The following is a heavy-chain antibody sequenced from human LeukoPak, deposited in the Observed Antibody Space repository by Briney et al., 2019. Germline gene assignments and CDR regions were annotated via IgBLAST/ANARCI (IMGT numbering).Heavy chain of an antibody. D-gene: IGHD6-19*01. V-gene: IGHV3-23*01. CDR1: GFTFSSYA. Sequence: GGSLRLSRAASGFTFSSYAMSWVRQAPGKGLEWVSAISGSGGSTYYADSVKGRFTISGDNSKNTLYLQMNSLRAEDTAVYYCATGGWLVENGYWGQGTLVTVSS. J-gene: IGHJ4*02. CDR2: ISGSGGST. CDR3: ATGGWLVENGY.